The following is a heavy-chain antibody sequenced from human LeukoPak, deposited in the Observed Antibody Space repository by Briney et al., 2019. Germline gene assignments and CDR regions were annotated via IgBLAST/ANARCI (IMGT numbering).Heavy chain of an antibody. V-gene: IGHV3-30*02. CDR1: GFTFSSYG. CDR3: AKDGSQYGSGSYLEY. CDR2: IRYDGSNE. J-gene: IGHJ4*02. D-gene: IGHD3-10*01. Sequence: AGGSLRLSCAASGFTFSSYGMHWVRQAPGKGLEWEAFIRYDGSNEYYADSVKGRFTISRDNSQNTLYLQMNSLRAEDTAVYFCAKDGSQYGSGSYLEYWGQGTLVTVSS.